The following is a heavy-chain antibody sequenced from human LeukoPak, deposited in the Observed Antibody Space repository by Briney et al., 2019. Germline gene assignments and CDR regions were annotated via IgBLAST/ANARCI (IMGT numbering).Heavy chain of an antibody. CDR2: INPISGGP. Sequence: ASVKVSCKASGYTFTGYYMHWVRQAPGQGLEWMGWINPISGGPNYAQKFQGRVTLTRDTSISTAYMELSRLRSNDTAVYYCARGDYCSSTSCYGSDYYYYGMDVWGQGTTVTVSS. D-gene: IGHD2-2*01. CDR1: GYTFTGYY. CDR3: ARGDYCSSTSCYGSDYYYYGMDV. V-gene: IGHV1-2*02. J-gene: IGHJ6*02.